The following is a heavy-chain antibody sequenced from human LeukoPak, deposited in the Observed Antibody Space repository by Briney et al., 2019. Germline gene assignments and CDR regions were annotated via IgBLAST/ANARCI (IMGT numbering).Heavy chain of an antibody. Sequence: KPSETLSLTCTVSGGSISSYYWSWIRQPPGKGLEWIGYIYYSGSTNYNPSLKSRVTISVDTSKNQFSLKLSSVTAADTAVYYCASGGGPGPTFWGQGTLVTVSS. CDR2: IYYSGST. D-gene: IGHD3-16*01. J-gene: IGHJ4*02. CDR1: GGSISSYY. CDR3: ASGGGPGPTF. V-gene: IGHV4-59*01.